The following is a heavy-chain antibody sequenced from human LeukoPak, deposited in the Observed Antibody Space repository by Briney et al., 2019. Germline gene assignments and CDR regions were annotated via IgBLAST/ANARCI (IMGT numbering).Heavy chain of an antibody. J-gene: IGHJ4*02. D-gene: IGHD3-10*01. CDR2: INPSGGST. Sequence: VASVKVSCKASGYTFSNYYMHWVRQAPGQGLEWMGKINPSGGSTSHAQKFQGRVTMTRDTSTRTVYMELSSLRSEDTAVYYCARVPGPTMVRGVPKYYFDYWGQGTLVIVSS. CDR3: ARVPGPTMVRGVPKYYFDY. V-gene: IGHV1-46*01. CDR1: GYTFSNYY.